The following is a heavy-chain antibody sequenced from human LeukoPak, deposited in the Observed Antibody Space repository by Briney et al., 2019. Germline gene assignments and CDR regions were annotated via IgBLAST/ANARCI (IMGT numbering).Heavy chain of an antibody. CDR1: GGSIRSYY. CDR3: ARYSSGWYTQAAAFYY. D-gene: IGHD6-19*01. J-gene: IGHJ4*02. CDR2: IYYSGST. V-gene: IGHV4-59*01. Sequence: PSETLSLTCTVSGGSIRSYYWSCIRQPPGKGLEWFGYIYYSGSTNYNPSLKSRVTISVDTSKNQFSLKLSSVTAADTAVYYCARYSSGWYTQAAAFYYWGQGSLVTVSS.